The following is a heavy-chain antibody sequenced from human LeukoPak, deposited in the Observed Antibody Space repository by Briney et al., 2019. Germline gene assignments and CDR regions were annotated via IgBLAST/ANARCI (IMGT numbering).Heavy chain of an antibody. CDR2: INHSGST. CDR1: GGSFSGYY. D-gene: IGHD4/OR15-4a*01. Sequence: KPSETLSLTCAVYGGSFSGYYWSWIRQPPGKGLEWIGEINHSGSTNYNPSLKSRVTISVDPSRNLFSLKLTSVTAADTGVYYCARLTMPTGPGDYWGQGTLVTVSS. J-gene: IGHJ4*02. V-gene: IGHV4-34*01. CDR3: ARLTMPTGPGDY.